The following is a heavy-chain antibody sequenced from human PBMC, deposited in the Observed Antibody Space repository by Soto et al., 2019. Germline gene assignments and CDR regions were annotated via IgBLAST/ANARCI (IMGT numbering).Heavy chain of an antibody. D-gene: IGHD2-21*02. CDR3: ARVNPLGGDSYY. Sequence: ASVKVSCKASGYTFTSYSISWVQQAPGQGLEWMGWISAYNGNTNYAQKLQGRVTMTTDTSTSTAYMELRSLRSDDTAVYYCARVNPLGGDSYYWGQGTLVTVSS. J-gene: IGHJ4*02. CDR2: ISAYNGNT. CDR1: GYTFTSYS. V-gene: IGHV1-18*01.